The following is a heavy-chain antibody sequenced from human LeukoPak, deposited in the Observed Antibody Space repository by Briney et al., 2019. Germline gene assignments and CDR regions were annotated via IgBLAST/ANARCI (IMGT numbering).Heavy chain of an antibody. J-gene: IGHJ4*02. CDR2: ISSSGTTI. D-gene: IGHD3-22*01. Sequence: RGSPRLSRVASGLPFSSHELRWVRPAPREGLGWGSYISSSGTTINYADSVRGRFTISRDNAKNSVFLQMNTLRAEDTAVYYCASRHYDSSGHYFSFYWGQGTLVTVSS. CDR1: GLPFSSHE. CDR3: ASRHYDSSGHYFSFY. V-gene: IGHV3-48*03.